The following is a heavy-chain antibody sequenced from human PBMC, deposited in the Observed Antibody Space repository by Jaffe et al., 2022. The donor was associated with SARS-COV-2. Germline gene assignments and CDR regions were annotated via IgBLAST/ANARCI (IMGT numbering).Heavy chain of an antibody. J-gene: IGHJ4*02. V-gene: IGHV3-21*01. Sequence: EVQLVESGGGLVKPGGSLRLSCAASGFTFSSYSMNWVRQAPGKGLEWVSSISSSSSYIYYADSVKGRFTISRDNAKNSLYLQMNSLRAEDTAVYYCAKGMGVYYDSSGHEIEPMDYFDYWGQGTLVTVSS. CDR1: GFTFSSYS. CDR2: ISSSSSYI. CDR3: AKGMGVYYDSSGHEIEPMDYFDY. D-gene: IGHD3-22*01.